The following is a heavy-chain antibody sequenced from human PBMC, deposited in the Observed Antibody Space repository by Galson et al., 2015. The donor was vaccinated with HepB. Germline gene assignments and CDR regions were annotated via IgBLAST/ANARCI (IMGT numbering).Heavy chain of an antibody. D-gene: IGHD3-3*01. V-gene: IGHV3-23*01. Sequence: SLRLSCAASGFSFSNYAMTWVRQAPGKGLEWVSTISGSGGNTYYADSVNGRSTISRDNTKRTVLLQMYILRDEDTAFYYCAKASANSVFGVDTLFDHWGQGILVTVSS. J-gene: IGHJ4*02. CDR1: GFSFSNYA. CDR2: ISGSGGNT. CDR3: AKASANSVFGVDTLFDH.